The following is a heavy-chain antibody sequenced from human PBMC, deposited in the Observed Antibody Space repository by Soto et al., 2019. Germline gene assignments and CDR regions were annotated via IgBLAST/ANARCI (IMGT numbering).Heavy chain of an antibody. J-gene: IGHJ4*02. D-gene: IGHD5-12*01. CDR2: IYYSGST. CDR1: GGSISSSSYY. CDR3: ARDGYNLNY. V-gene: IGHV4-39*01. Sequence: QLQLQESGPGLVKPSETLSLTCTVSGGSISSSSYYWGWIRQPPGKWLEWIGSIYYSGSTYYNPSLKSRVTISVDTSKNQFSLKLSSVTAADTAVYYCARDGYNLNYWGQGTLVTVSS.